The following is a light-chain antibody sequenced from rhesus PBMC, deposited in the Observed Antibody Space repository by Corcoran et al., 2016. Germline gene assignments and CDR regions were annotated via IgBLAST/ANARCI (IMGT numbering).Light chain of an antibody. Sequence: DIQMSQSPSSLSASVGDRVTITCRASQGISSYLNWYQQKPGKAPQLQIYDAKSLASGGPSRFRGSGSGTEFTLTISSLQSEDFATDYCQQGNSNPLTFGGGTKVELK. V-gene: IGKV1-32*02. CDR1: QGISSY. CDR3: QQGNSNPLT. J-gene: IGKJ4*01. CDR2: DAK.